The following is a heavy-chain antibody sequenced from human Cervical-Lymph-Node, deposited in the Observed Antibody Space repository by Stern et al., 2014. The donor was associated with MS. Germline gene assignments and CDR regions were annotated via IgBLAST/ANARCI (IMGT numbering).Heavy chain of an antibody. CDR2: INPDSEDT. J-gene: IGHJ5*01. Sequence: VQLVQSGAEVMKPGASVRVSCKASGYNFISDDINWVRKATGQGLECIGWINPDSEDTGYAQKFQGRLTITGDNAINTAYIELTSLSSEDSAVYYCTKAWDSWGQGTLVTVSS. CDR1: GYNFISDD. V-gene: IGHV1-8*01. CDR3: TKAWDS.